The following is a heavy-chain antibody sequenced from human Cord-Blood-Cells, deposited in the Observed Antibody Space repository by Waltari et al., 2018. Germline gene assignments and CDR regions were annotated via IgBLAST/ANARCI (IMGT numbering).Heavy chain of an antibody. CDR1: GYTLTELS. D-gene: IGHD6-19*01. CDR2: FDPEDGET. V-gene: IGHV1-24*01. CDR3: ATDRGSIAVAGTYFQH. Sequence: QVQLVQSGAEVKKPGASVKVSCKVSGYTLTELSMHWVGQAHGKGLEWMGGFDPEDGETIYAQKFQGRVTMTEDTSTDTAYMELSSLRSEDTAVYYCATDRGSIAVAGTYFQHWGQGTLVTVSS. J-gene: IGHJ1*01.